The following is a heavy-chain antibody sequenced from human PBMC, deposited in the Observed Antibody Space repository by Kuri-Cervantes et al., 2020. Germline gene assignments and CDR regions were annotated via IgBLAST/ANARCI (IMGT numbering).Heavy chain of an antibody. D-gene: IGHD3-22*01. CDR1: GYTFTGYY. J-gene: IGHJ4*02. Sequence: ASVKVSCKASGYTFTGYYMHWVRQAPGQGLEWMGWINPNSGGTIYAQKFQGRVTMTEDTSTDTAYMELSSLRSEDTAVYYCWVDSSGYYDYWGQGTLVTVSS. CDR3: WVDSSGYYDY. V-gene: IGHV1-2*02. CDR2: INPNSGGT.